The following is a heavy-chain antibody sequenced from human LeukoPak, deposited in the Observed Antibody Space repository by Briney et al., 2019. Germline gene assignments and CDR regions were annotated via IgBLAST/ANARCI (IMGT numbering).Heavy chain of an antibody. CDR3: ARDANWARDH. Sequence: GGSLRLSCAASGFTFTSYWMNWVRQAPGKGLEWVASIKQDGSEKAYVDSVKGRFTISRDNPKNSLDLQMNSLRAEDTVVYYCARDANWARDHWGQGALVTVSS. J-gene: IGHJ5*02. CDR1: GFTFTSYW. CDR2: IKQDGSEK. V-gene: IGHV3-7*01. D-gene: IGHD7-27*01.